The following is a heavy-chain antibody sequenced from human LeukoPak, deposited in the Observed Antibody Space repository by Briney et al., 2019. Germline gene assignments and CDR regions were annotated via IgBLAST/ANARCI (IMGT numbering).Heavy chain of an antibody. J-gene: IGHJ4*02. V-gene: IGHV3-48*04. CDR3: ARVRSGNYLDY. Sequence: GGSLRLSCAASGFTFSSYSMNWVRQAPGKGLEWVSYISRGSDTIYYADSVKGRFTNSRDNAKNTLYLQMSSLRAEDTAVYYCARVRSGNYLDYWGQGTLVTVSS. CDR1: GFTFSSYS. CDR2: ISRGSDTI. D-gene: IGHD1-26*01.